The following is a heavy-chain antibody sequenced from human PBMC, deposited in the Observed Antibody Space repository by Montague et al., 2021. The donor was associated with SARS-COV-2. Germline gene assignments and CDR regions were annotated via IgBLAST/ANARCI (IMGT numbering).Heavy chain of an antibody. CDR1: GDSVASDVAT. J-gene: IGHJ4*02. CDR2: SYYRSKWYN. Sequence: CAISGDSVASDVATWSWDGQSPARGLEWLGVSYYRSKWYNDYAESVKSRITIDPDTSKHQFFLHLNSVTPEDTAVYYCARIPVGSKYYFDFWGQGTLVTVSS. D-gene: IGHD2-2*01. V-gene: IGHV6-1*01. CDR3: ARIPVGSKYYFDF.